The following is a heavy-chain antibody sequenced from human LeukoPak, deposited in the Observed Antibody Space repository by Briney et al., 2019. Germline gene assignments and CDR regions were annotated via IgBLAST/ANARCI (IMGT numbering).Heavy chain of an antibody. V-gene: IGHV4-30-4*01. D-gene: IGHD3-16*01. J-gene: IGHJ1*01. CDR1: GDSISSGAYA. CDR3: ARYEYARSDNTGLRYFHH. Sequence: SETLSITCTVSGDSISSGAYAWTWIRQSPGKGLEWIGYVYNSGGTHYNSSLKSRLSISADMSQNKFSLNLSSVTAADTAVYYCARYEYARSDNTGLRYFHHWGQGTMVTVSS. CDR2: VYNSGGT.